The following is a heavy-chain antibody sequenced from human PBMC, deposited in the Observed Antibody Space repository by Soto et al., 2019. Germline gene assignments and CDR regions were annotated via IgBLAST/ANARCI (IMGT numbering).Heavy chain of an antibody. CDR1: GGSISSGGYY. V-gene: IGHV4-31*03. J-gene: IGHJ3*02. CDR3: ASRGRYCTNGVCYTILQAAFDI. D-gene: IGHD2-8*01. Sequence: SETLSLTCTVSGGSISSGGYYWSWIRQHPGKGLEWIGYIYYSGSTYYNPSLKSRVTISVDTSKNQFSLKLSSVTAADTAVYYCASRGRYCTNGVCYTILQAAFDIWGQGTMVTVSS. CDR2: IYYSGST.